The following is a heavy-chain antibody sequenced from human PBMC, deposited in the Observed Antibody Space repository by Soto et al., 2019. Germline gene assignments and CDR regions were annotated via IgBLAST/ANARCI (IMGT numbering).Heavy chain of an antibody. CDR2: IYPGDSDT. J-gene: IGHJ6*02. V-gene: IGHV5-51*01. D-gene: IGHD3-22*01. CDR1: GYSFTSCW. Sequence: GESLKISCKGSGYSFTSCWIGWVRQMPGKGLEWMGIIYPGDSDTRYSPSFQGQVTISADKSISTAYLQWSSLKASDTAMYYCARRMYYYDSSGYPRYYYYYGMDVWGQGTTVTVSS. CDR3: ARRMYYYDSSGYPRYYYYYGMDV.